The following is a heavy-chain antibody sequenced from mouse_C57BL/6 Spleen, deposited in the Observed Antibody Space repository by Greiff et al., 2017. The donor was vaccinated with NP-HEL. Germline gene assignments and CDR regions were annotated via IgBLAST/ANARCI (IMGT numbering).Heavy chain of an antibody. V-gene: IGHV1-53*01. CDR3: AREPLTTVVATRQFAY. Sequence: QVQLQQPGAELVKPGASVKVSCKASGYTFTSYWMHWVKQRPGQGLEWIGNINPSNGGTNYNEKFKSKATLTVDKSSSTAYMQLSSLTSEDSAVYYCAREPLTTVVATRQFAYWGQGTLVTVSA. D-gene: IGHD1-1*01. CDR1: GYTFTSYW. J-gene: IGHJ3*01. CDR2: INPSNGGT.